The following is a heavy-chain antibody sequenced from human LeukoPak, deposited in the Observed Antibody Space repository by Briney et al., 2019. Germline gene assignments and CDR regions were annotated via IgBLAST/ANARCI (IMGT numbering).Heavy chain of an antibody. CDR2: ISYDGSNK. J-gene: IGHJ4*02. V-gene: IGHV3-30*18. CDR3: AKEGNYYDSSGYLDY. D-gene: IGHD3-22*01. Sequence: GGSLRLSCAASGFTFSSYGMHWVRQAPGKGLEWVAVISYDGSNKYYADSVKGRFPISRDNSKNTLYLQMNSLRAEDTAVYYCAKEGNYYDSSGYLDYWGQGTLVTVSS. CDR1: GFTFSSYG.